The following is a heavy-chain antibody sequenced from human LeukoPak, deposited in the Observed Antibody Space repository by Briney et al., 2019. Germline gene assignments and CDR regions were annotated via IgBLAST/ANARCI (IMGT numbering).Heavy chain of an antibody. CDR1: GYTFTSYY. V-gene: IGHV1-46*01. J-gene: IGHJ6*03. Sequence: ASVKVSCKASGYTFTSYYMHWVRQAPGQGLEWMGIINPSGGNTSYAQKFQGRVTITADESTSTAYMELSSLRSEDMAVYYCARSYRSYYYYYMDVWDKGTTVTISS. D-gene: IGHD1-26*01. CDR3: ARSYRSYYYYYMDV. CDR2: INPSGGNT.